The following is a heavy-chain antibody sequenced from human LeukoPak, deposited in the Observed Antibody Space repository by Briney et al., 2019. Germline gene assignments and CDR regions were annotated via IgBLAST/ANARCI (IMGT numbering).Heavy chain of an antibody. CDR2: ISYDGSNK. J-gene: IGHJ6*02. V-gene: IGHV3-30*18. Sequence: GGGLRLSCVGCVCTFSSYVMDGVRQARGRGGEGVAVISYDGSNKYYAESVKGRFNIPRDHPKKQLHLQMNSLRDEATAVYYCAKDGCSSTSCYYGMDVWGQGTTVTVSS. CDR1: VCTFSSYV. D-gene: IGHD2-2*01. CDR3: AKDGCSSTSCYYGMDV.